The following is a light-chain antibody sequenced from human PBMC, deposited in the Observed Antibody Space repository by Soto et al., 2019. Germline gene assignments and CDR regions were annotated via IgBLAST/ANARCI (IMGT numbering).Light chain of an antibody. CDR3: QQYGSLSLT. J-gene: IGKJ4*01. V-gene: IGKV3-20*01. Sequence: EIVLTQSPGTLSLSPGERATLSCRASQSVSSSYLAWYQQKPGQAPRLLIYGASSRATGIPDRFSGSGSGTDFTLIISRLEPEDFAVYYCQQYGSLSLTFGGGTKVEIK. CDR2: GAS. CDR1: QSVSSSY.